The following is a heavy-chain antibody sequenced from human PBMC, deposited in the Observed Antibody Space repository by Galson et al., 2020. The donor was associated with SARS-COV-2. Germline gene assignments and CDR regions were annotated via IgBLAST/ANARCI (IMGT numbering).Heavy chain of an antibody. Sequence: ALVKVSCKASGYTFTSYYMHWVRQAPGQGLEWMGIINPSGGSTSYAQKFQGRVTMTRDTSTSTVYMELSSLRSEDTAVYYCARDIANYYDSSGLITYYYYGMDVGGQGSTVTVSS. CDR3: ARDIANYYDSSGLITYYYYGMDV. CDR2: INPSGGST. V-gene: IGHV1-46*03. D-gene: IGHD3-22*01. CDR1: GYTFTSYY. J-gene: IGHJ6*02.